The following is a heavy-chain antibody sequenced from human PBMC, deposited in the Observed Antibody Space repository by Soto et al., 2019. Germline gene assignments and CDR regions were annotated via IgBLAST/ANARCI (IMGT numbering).Heavy chain of an antibody. V-gene: IGHV1-2*04. CDR1: GYTFTGYY. J-gene: IGHJ6*02. CDR2: INPNSGGT. CDR3: ARDLGITGTTPYYYGMDV. D-gene: IGHD1-20*01. Sequence: GASVKVSCKASGYTFTGYYMHWVRQAPGQGLEWMGWINPNSGGTNYAQKFQGWVTMTRDTSISTAYMELSRLRSDDTAVYYCARDLGITGTTPYYYGMDVWGQGTTVTSP.